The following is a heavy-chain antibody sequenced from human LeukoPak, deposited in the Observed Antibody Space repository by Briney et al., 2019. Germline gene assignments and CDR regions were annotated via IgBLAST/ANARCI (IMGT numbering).Heavy chain of an antibody. CDR1: GFTFSSFW. V-gene: IGHV3-74*01. CDR3: ASTFRITGTTYYY. CDR2: INSDGSVT. Sequence: GGSLRLSCAASGFTFSSFWMHWVRHVPGKGLVWVSRINSDGSVTSYVDSVKGRFTISRDTAQNTVYLQMNSLRAEDTAVYYCASTFRITGTTYYYWGQGALVTVSS. J-gene: IGHJ4*02. D-gene: IGHD1-20*01.